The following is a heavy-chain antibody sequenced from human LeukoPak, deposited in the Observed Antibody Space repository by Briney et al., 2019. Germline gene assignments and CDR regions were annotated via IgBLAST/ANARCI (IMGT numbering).Heavy chain of an antibody. D-gene: IGHD6-19*01. CDR2: ISWNSGSI. J-gene: IGHJ4*02. CDR3: AKDSSGLDY. CDR1: GFTFDDYA. V-gene: IGHV3-9*01. Sequence: GRSLRLSRAASGFTFDDYAMHWVRQAPGKGLEWVSGISWNSGSIGYADSVKGRFTISRDNAKNSLYLQMNSLRAEDTALYYCAKDSSGLDYWGQGTLVTVSS.